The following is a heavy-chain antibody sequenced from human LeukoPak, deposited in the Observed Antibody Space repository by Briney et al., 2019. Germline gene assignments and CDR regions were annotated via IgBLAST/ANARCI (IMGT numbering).Heavy chain of an antibody. CDR3: ARSRMEQWLVYHYYFDY. J-gene: IGHJ4*02. CDR1: GFTFSSYW. Sequence: GGSLRLSCAASGFTFSSYWMSWVRQAPGKGLEWVANIKQDGSEKYYVDSVKGRFTISRDNAKNSLYLQMNSLRAEDTAVYYCARSRMEQWLVYHYYFDYWGQGTLVTVSS. D-gene: IGHD6-19*01. V-gene: IGHV3-7*01. CDR2: IKQDGSEK.